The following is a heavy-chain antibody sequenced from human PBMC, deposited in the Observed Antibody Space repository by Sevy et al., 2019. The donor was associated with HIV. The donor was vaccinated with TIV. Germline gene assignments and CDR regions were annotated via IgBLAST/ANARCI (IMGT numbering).Heavy chain of an antibody. D-gene: IGHD6-19*01. Sequence: GGSLRLSCAISGFTVNDKYIIWVRQAPGKGLEWVSVIFSSGSTYYADSAKGRFTISRDNFKNTVDLQMNSVRAEDTAVYYCVSLFLSYRSGWSYFDYWGQGTLVTVSS. CDR2: IFSSGST. J-gene: IGHJ4*02. V-gene: IGHV3-66*02. CDR3: VSLFLSYRSGWSYFDY. CDR1: GFTVNDKY.